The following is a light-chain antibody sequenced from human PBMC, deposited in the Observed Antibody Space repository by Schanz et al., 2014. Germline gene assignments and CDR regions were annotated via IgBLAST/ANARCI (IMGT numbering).Light chain of an antibody. V-gene: IGKV3-20*01. J-gene: IGKJ2*01. CDR1: RSISGN. CDR2: GAS. CDR3: QQYGNSPPYT. Sequence: EIVVTQSPATLALSPGERASLSCRASRSISGNLAWYQQKPGQAPRLLIYGASSRATGIPDRFSGSGSGTDFTLTISRLEPEDFAVYYCQQYGNSPPYTFGQGTKLEIK.